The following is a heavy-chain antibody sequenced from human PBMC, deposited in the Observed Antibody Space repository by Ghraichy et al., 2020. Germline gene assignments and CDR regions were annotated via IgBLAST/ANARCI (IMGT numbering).Heavy chain of an antibody. J-gene: IGHJ4*02. CDR1: GFTFSSYA. D-gene: IGHD1-26*01. V-gene: IGHV3-23*01. CDR3: ASGGRIVPVKEY. CDR2: LSGSGAST. Sequence: GESLNISCAASGFTFSSYAMSWVRQAPGKGLEWVSALSGSGASTFYADSVKGRFTISRDNAKNSLYLQMNSLRDEDTAVYYCASGGRIVPVKEYWGQGTLVIVSS.